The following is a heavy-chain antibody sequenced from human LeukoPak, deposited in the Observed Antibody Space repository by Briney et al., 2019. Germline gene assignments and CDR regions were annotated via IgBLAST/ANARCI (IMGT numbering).Heavy chain of an antibody. J-gene: IGHJ4*02. V-gene: IGHV4-59*01. CDR3: ARYSGYDYRRRYFDY. CDR1: GRSISSYY. CDR2: IYYSGST. Sequence: NPSETLSLTCTVSGRSISSYYWSWIRQPPGKGLEWIGYIYYSGSTNYNPSLKSRVTISVDTSKNQFSLKLSSVTAADTAVYYCARYSGYDYRRRYFDYWGQGTLVTVSS. D-gene: IGHD5-12*01.